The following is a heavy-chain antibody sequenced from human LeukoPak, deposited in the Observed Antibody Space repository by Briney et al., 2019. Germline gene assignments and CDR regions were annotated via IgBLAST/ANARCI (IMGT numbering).Heavy chain of an antibody. D-gene: IGHD3-10*01. CDR1: GGSISSSSYY. J-gene: IGHJ4*02. CDR3: ARHSVIRGADY. CDR2: IYHTGST. Sequence: SETLSLTCTVSGGSISSSSYYWGWIRQPPGKGLDWIGCIYHTGSTYFKPSLKSRVSISVDTSKNQFSLKLSSVTAADTAVYYCARHSVIRGADYWGQGTLVTVSS. V-gene: IGHV4-39*01.